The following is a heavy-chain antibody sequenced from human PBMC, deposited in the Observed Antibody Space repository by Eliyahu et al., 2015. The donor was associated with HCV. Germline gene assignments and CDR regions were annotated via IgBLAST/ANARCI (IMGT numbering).Heavy chain of an antibody. Sequence: EVKKPGASVKVSCKASGYTFTSYGISWVRQAPGQGLEWMGWISAYNGNTNYAQKLQGRVTMTTDTSTSTAYMELRSLRSDDTAVYYCAREVQGGVRSGYLDYYYGMDVWGQGTTVTVSS. D-gene: IGHD5-18*01. CDR2: ISAYNGNT. CDR1: GYTFTSYG. CDR3: AREVQGGVRSGYLDYYYGMDV. J-gene: IGHJ6*02. V-gene: IGHV1-18*01.